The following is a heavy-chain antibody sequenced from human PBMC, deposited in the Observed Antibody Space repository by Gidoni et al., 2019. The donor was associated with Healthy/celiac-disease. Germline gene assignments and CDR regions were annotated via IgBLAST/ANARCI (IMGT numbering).Heavy chain of an antibody. CDR1: GSTFTSYG. CDR3: ARASYPYYYDSSPTVAFDI. D-gene: IGHD3-22*01. V-gene: IGHV1-18*04. CDR2: ISAYNGNT. Sequence: QVQLVQSGAEVKKPGASVKVSCKASGSTFTSYGISWVRQAPGQGLEWMGWISAYNGNTNYAQKLQGRVTMTTDTSTSTAYMELRSLRSDDTAVYYCARASYPYYYDSSPTVAFDIWGQGTMVTVSS. J-gene: IGHJ3*02.